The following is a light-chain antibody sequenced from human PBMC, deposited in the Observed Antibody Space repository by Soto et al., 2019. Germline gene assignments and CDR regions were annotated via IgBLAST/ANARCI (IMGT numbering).Light chain of an antibody. Sequence: SYELTQPPSVSVAPGQTARITCGGDNIGSKSVHWYQQKPGQAPVLVVYNDRDRPSGIPERFSGSNSGNTATLTISRVEAGDEADYYCQLWVSSSHHFYAFGPRTKLTVL. J-gene: IGLJ1*01. CDR1: NIGSKS. V-gene: IGLV3-21*02. CDR2: NDR. CDR3: QLWVSSSHHFYA.